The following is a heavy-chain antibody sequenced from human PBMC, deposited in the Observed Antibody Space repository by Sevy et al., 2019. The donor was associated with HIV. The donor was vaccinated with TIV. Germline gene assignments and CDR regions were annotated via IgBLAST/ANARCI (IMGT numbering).Heavy chain of an antibody. D-gene: IGHD2-15*01. CDR1: GDSISGYY. CDR2: IFSSGTT. V-gene: IGHV4-4*07. J-gene: IGHJ6*02. CDR3: ARDRGGGDCSGGSCYFDYSYYYGMDV. Sequence: SETPSLTCTVSGDSISGYYWNWIRQPAGKGLEWIGRIFSSGTTNYNPSLKSRVTMSIDTSKNQFSLRLRSVTAADSAVYYCARDRGGGDCSGGSCYFDYSYYYGMDVWGQGTTVTVSS.